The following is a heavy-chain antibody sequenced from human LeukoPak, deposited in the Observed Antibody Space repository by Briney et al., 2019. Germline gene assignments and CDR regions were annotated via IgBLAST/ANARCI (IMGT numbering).Heavy chain of an antibody. J-gene: IGHJ4*02. CDR3: ASYYYDSSGYYSPREGYFDY. D-gene: IGHD3-22*01. V-gene: IGHV4-34*01. CDR1: GGSFSGYY. CDR2: INHSGST. Sequence: SETLSLTCAVYGGSFSGYYWSWIHQPPGKGLEWIGEINHSGSTNYNPSLKSRVTISVDTSKNQFSLKLSSVTAADTAVYYCASYYYDSSGYYSPREGYFDYWGQGTLVTVSS.